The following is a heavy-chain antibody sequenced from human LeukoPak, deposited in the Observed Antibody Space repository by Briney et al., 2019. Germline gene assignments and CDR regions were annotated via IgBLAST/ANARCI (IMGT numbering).Heavy chain of an antibody. V-gene: IGHV4-34*01. CDR1: GGSFSGYY. J-gene: IGHJ5*02. Sequence: SETLSLTCAVYGGSFSGYYWSWIRQPPGKGLEWIGEINHSGSTNYNPSLKSRVTISVDTSKNQFSLKLSSVTAADTAVYYCARAPPLYYYGSGSHYISSGFCWFDPWGQGTLVTVSS. CDR3: ARAPPLYYYGSGSHYISSGFCWFDP. CDR2: INHSGST. D-gene: IGHD3-10*01.